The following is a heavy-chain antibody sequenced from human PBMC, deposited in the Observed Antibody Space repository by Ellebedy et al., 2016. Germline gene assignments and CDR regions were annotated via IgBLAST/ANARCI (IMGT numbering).Heavy chain of an antibody. D-gene: IGHD1-14*01. V-gene: IGHV3-53*01. CDR1: GFSVTSND. CDR2: MYGGGTE. CDR3: VTRHNGAFDC. Sequence: GESLKISXAASGFSVTSNDMSWVRQAPGRGLELVSLMYGGGTEYYADSVKGRFTITRDNSKNTLYLQMSGLGAGDTALYYCVTRHNGAFDCWGQGTMVTVSS. J-gene: IGHJ3*01.